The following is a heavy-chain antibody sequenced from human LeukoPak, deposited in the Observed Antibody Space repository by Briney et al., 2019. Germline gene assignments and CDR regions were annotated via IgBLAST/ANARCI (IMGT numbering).Heavy chain of an antibody. CDR1: GGSISSYY. D-gene: IGHD6-19*01. CDR2: IYYSGST. J-gene: IGHJ4*02. Sequence: PSETLSLTCTVSGGSISSYYWSWIRQPPGKGLEWIGYIYYSGSTNYSPSLKSRVTISVDTSKNQFSLKLSSVTAADTAVYYCARHGSGFDYWGQGTLVTVSS. CDR3: ARHGSGFDY. V-gene: IGHV4-59*08.